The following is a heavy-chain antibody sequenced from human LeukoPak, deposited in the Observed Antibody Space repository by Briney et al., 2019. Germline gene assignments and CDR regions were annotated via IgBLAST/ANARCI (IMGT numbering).Heavy chain of an antibody. CDR2: MNPNSGGT. Sequence: GASVKVSCKASGYTFTDYYVHWVRQAPGQGLEWMGWMNPNSGGTNYAQRFQGRVTMTRDTSISTAYMELTRLGFDDTAVFYCATSRGGTSFDYWGQGTLVTVSS. CDR3: ATSRGGTSFDY. CDR1: GYTFTDYY. V-gene: IGHV1-2*02. D-gene: IGHD2-2*01. J-gene: IGHJ4*02.